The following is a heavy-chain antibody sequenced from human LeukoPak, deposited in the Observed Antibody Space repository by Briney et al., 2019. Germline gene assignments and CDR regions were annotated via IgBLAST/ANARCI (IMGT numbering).Heavy chain of an antibody. J-gene: IGHJ4*02. V-gene: IGHV3-33*01. CDR1: GFTFSSYG. D-gene: IGHD3-10*01. Sequence: PGGSLRLSCAASGFTFSSYGMHWVRQAPGKGLEWVAVIWYDGSNKYYADSVKGRFTISRDNSKNTLYLQMNSLRAEDTAVYYCARDTYYGSGSYYQGYWGQGTLVTVSS. CDR3: ARDTYYGSGSYYQGY. CDR2: IWYDGSNK.